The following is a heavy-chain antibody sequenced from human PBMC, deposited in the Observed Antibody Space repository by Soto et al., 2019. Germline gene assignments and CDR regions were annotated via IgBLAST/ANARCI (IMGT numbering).Heavy chain of an antibody. CDR3: ARGGYYGSGSYPPRINFDY. CDR1: GGSISSGGYY. CDR2: IYYSGST. V-gene: IGHV4-31*03. D-gene: IGHD3-10*01. J-gene: IGHJ4*02. Sequence: NPSETLSLTCTVSGGSISSGGYYWSWIRQHPGKGLEWIGYIYYSGSTYYNPSLKSRVTISVDTSKNQFSLKLSSVTAADTAVYYCARGGYYGSGSYPPRINFDYWGQGTLVTVSS.